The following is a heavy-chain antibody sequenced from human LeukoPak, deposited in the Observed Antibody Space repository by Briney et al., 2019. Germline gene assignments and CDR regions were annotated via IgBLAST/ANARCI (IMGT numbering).Heavy chain of an antibody. J-gene: IGHJ5*02. CDR3: ARFSRFTGYNWFDP. Sequence: SETLSLTCTVSGGSISSGGYYWSWIRQHPGKGLEWIGYIYYSGSTYYNPSLKSRVTISVDTSKNQFSLKLSSVTAADTAVYYCARFSRFTGYNWFDPWGQGTLVTVSS. CDR2: IYYSGST. V-gene: IGHV4-31*03. D-gene: IGHD3-3*01. CDR1: GGSISSGGYY.